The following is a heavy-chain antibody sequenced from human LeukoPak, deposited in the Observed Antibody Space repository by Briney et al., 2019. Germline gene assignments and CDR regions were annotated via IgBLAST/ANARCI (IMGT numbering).Heavy chain of an antibody. CDR3: ARVHLGGNYANNWFDP. Sequence: SVKVSCKTSGGTFTTHGISWVRQAPGQGLEWMGAIIPVFGTPSYSQKFQGRVTSTTDESTSTAYMELSSLRSEDTAVYYCARVHLGGNYANNWFDPWGQGTLVTVSS. V-gene: IGHV1-69*05. CDR2: IIPVFGTP. J-gene: IGHJ5*02. CDR1: GGTFTTHG. D-gene: IGHD1-7*01.